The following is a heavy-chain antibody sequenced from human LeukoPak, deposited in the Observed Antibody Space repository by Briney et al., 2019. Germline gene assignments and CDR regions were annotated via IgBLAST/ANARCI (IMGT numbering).Heavy chain of an antibody. V-gene: IGHV1-2*02. J-gene: IGHJ4*02. Sequence: GASVKVSCKASGYTFTGHYMHWVRQAPGQGLEWTGWINPKNAATNYAQKFQGRVTMTRDTSSGTVYMELSSLSSDDTAVYYCARTLYIAAAPGGLDYWGQGTLVTVSS. CDR2: INPKNAAT. D-gene: IGHD6-13*01. CDR1: GYTFTGHY. CDR3: ARTLYIAAAPGGLDY.